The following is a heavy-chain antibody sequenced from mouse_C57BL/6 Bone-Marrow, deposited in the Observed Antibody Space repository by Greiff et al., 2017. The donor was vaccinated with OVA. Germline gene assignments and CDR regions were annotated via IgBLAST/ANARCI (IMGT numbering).Heavy chain of an antibody. CDR3: AKTQPHDYYAMDY. Sequence: VKLMESGPGLVQPSQSLSITCTVSGFSLTSYGVHWVRQSPGKGLEWLGVIWRGGSTDYNAAFMSRLSITKDNSKSQVFFKMNSLQADDTAIYYCAKTQPHDYYAMDYWGQGTSVTVSS. CDR2: IWRGGST. CDR1: GFSLTSYG. D-gene: IGHD6-1*01. V-gene: IGHV2-5*01. J-gene: IGHJ4*01.